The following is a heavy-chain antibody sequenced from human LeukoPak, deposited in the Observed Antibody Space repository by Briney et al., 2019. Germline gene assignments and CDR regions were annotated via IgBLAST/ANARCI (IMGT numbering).Heavy chain of an antibody. D-gene: IGHD6-19*01. CDR3: ARGAYSSVFSCYDY. Sequence: GGSLRLSCAASGFTFSSYTMNWVRQAPGKGLEWVSSISSSGNKNYYADSVKGRFTISRDNAKNSLYLQMNSLRAEDTAVFYCARGAYSSVFSCYDYWGQGTLVTVSS. CDR1: GFTFSSYT. CDR2: ISSSGNKN. V-gene: IGHV3-21*01. J-gene: IGHJ4*02.